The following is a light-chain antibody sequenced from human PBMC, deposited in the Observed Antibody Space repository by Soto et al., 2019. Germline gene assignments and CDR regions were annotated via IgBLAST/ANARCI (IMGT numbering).Light chain of an antibody. CDR2: DNS. V-gene: IGLV3-21*02. CDR3: QVFDGNSDLVI. CDR1: NIESKG. J-gene: IGLJ2*01. Sequence: SYVLTQPPSVSGVPGQTARLTCGGKNIESKGVHWYQQKPGQAPVLVVYDNSDRPSGIPERFSGSNSGNTATLTISTVEAGDEADYSCQVFDGNSDLVIFGGGTKVTVL.